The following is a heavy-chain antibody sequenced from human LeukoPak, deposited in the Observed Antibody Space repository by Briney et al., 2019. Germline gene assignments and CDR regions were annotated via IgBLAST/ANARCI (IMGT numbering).Heavy chain of an antibody. CDR2: IFSGGST. J-gene: IGHJ6*02. D-gene: IGHD3-10*02. V-gene: IGHV3-53*01. Sequence: PGGALRLSCAASGFIVSSNYMNGVRQAPGKGLEWVSIIFSGGSTDYADSVKGRFTISRDSSKNTVYLQMNSLRAEDTAIYYCSREMLRPPYYGMDVWGQGTTVTVSS. CDR3: SREMLRPPYYGMDV. CDR1: GFIVSSNY.